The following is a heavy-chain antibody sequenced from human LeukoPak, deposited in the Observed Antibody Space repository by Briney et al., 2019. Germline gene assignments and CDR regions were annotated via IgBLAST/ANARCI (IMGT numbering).Heavy chain of an antibody. CDR3: ARETVTTEVGNWCDP. Sequence: SETLSLTCTVSGGSISNYYWNWIRQPPGKGLEWIGYIYYSGSTNYNPSLKSRVTISVDTSKNQFSLKLSSVTAADTAVYYCARETVTTEVGNWCDPWGQGTLVTVSS. D-gene: IGHD4-17*01. CDR2: IYYSGST. V-gene: IGHV4-59*01. J-gene: IGHJ5*02. CDR1: GGSISNYY.